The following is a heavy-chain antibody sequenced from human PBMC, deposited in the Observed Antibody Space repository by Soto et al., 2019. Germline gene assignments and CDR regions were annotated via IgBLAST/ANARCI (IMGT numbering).Heavy chain of an antibody. J-gene: IGHJ4*02. CDR3: AQYDGSAVKGYFDY. D-gene: IGHD3-22*01. CDR2: INYSGTT. CDR1: GGSISSGGYY. Sequence: SETLSLTCTVSGGSISSGGYYWSWIRQHPGKGLEWIGYINYSGTTYYNPSLRSRLTISVDTSKNQFSLRLSSVTVANTAVYFCAQYDGSAVKGYFDYWGQGIMVTVSS. V-gene: IGHV4-31*03.